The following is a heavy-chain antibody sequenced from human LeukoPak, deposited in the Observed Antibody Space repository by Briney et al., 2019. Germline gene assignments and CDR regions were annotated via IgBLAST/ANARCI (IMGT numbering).Heavy chain of an antibody. CDR3: AREVIVVITTGAFDI. CDR1: GYTFIDHY. V-gene: IGHV1-2*02. D-gene: IGHD3-22*01. J-gene: IGHJ3*02. Sequence: ASVKVSCKASGYTFIDHYMHWVRQAPGQGLEWMGWINPSSGGTNYAQKFQGRVTMTRDTSISTAYMELSRLRSDDTAVYYCAREVIVVITTGAFDIWGQGTMVTVSS. CDR2: INPSSGGT.